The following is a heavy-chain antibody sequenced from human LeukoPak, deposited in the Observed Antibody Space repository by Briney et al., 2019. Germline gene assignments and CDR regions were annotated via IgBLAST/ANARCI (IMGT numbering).Heavy chain of an antibody. CDR1: GFTLKIYG. CDR2: TSHTSGTT. V-gene: IGHV3-48*04. J-gene: IGHJ4*02. D-gene: IGHD5-12*01. Sequence: PGGTLRLSCAASGFTLKIYGMNWVRQAPGKAPEWVSFTSHTSGTTYYADSSKGRFTISKDNASNGLFQLMDSLRTEDTALYYCARATRKGYDYWRQGTLVTVSP. CDR3: ARATRKGYDY.